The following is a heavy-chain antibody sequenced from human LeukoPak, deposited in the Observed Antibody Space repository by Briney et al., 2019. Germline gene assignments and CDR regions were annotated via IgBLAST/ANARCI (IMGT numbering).Heavy chain of an antibody. J-gene: IGHJ4*02. D-gene: IGHD3-10*01. V-gene: IGHV4-38-2*01. Sequence: SETLSLTCAVSGYSISSGYYWGWIRQPPGKGLEWIGIIYHSGSTYYHPSLKSRVTISVDTSKNQFSLKLSSVTAADTAVYYCAVNYYGSGRPTNAFDYWGQGTLVTVSS. CDR1: GYSISSGYY. CDR2: IYHSGST. CDR3: AVNYYGSGRPTNAFDY.